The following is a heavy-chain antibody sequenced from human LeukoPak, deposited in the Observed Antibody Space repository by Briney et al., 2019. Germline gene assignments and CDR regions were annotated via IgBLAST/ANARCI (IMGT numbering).Heavy chain of an antibody. CDR1: GYTFTNYY. CDR3: ARGDGTVVISDAFDI. D-gene: IGHD3-22*01. Sequence: ASVKVSCKASGYTFTNYYIHWVRQAPGQGLEWMGLINPGGDNTNYAQKLQGRVTMTTDTSTSTAYMELRSLRSDDTAVYYCARGDGTVVISDAFDIWGQGTMVTVSS. V-gene: IGHV1-46*01. CDR2: INPGGDNT. J-gene: IGHJ3*02.